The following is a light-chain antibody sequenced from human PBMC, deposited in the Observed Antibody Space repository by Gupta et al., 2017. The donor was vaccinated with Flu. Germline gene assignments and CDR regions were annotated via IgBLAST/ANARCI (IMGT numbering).Light chain of an antibody. J-gene: IGLJ3*02. CDR2: ENN. CDR1: SSNIGDNY. Sequence: QSVCSQPPPQSAPPGQKVTISSSVSSSNIGDNYVSWYHQLPGTAPKLLIYENNRRPSGIPDRFSGSKSGTSATLGITGLQTGDEADYYCGTWDSSLNCGVFGGGTKLTVL. V-gene: IGLV1-51*02. CDR3: GTWDSSLNCGV.